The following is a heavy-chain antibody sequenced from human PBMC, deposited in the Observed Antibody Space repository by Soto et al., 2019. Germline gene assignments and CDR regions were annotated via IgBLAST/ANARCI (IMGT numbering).Heavy chain of an antibody. V-gene: IGHV5-51*01. CDR3: ATIAAAGPPYFQH. D-gene: IGHD6-13*01. CDR2: IYPGDSYT. Sequence: GESLKICYKTFDYTFTTYWSGWVRQMPGKGLEWMGIIYPGDSYTTYSPSFQGQVTISADKSISTAYLQWSSLKASDTAMYYCATIAAAGPPYFQHWGQGTLVTVSS. J-gene: IGHJ1*01. CDR1: DYTFTTYW.